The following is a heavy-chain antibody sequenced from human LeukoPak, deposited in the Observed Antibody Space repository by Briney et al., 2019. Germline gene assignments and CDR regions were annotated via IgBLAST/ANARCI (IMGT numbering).Heavy chain of an antibody. CDR3: ARDRGVVID. V-gene: IGHV4-38-2*02. J-gene: IGHJ4*02. Sequence: SETLSLTCTVSGYSISSGYYWGWIRQPPGKGLEWIGSIYHSGSTYYNPSLKSRVTISVDTSKNQFSLKLSSVTAADTAVYYCARDRGVVIDWGQGTLVTVSS. D-gene: IGHD3-3*01. CDR2: IYHSGST. CDR1: GYSISSGYY.